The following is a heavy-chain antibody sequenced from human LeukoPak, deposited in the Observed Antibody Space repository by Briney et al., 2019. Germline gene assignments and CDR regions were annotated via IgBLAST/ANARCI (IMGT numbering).Heavy chain of an antibody. CDR2: IIPIFGTA. CDR1: GGTFSSYA. V-gene: IGHV1-69*13. Sequence: SVKVSCKASGGTFSSYAISWVRQAPGQGLEWMGGIIPIFGTANYAQKFQGRVTITADESTGTAYMELSSLRSEDTAVYYCARGPLVATMFSARFYYYGMDVWGQGTTVTVSS. D-gene: IGHD5-12*01. J-gene: IGHJ6*02. CDR3: ARGPLVATMFSARFYYYGMDV.